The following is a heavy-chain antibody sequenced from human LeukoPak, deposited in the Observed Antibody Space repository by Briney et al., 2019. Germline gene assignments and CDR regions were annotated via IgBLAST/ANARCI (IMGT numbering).Heavy chain of an antibody. D-gene: IGHD6-13*01. V-gene: IGHV4-59*08. CDR3: ARLGGSSSWYPFDY. J-gene: IGHJ4*02. CDR2: IYYSGST. CDR1: GGSISSYY. Sequence: PSQTLSLTCTVSGGSISSYYWSWIRQPPGKGLEWIGYIYYSGSTNYNPSLKSRVTISVDTSKNQFSLKLSSVTAADTAVYYCARLGGSSSWYPFDYWGQGTLVTVSS.